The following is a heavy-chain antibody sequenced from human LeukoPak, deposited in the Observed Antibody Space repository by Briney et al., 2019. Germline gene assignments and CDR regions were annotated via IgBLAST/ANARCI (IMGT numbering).Heavy chain of an antibody. Sequence: PGGSLRLSCAVSGFTFSDHFLDWVRQAPGKGLEWVGRSRSKAKSYTTEYAASVKGRFTISRDDSNNSLYLQMNSLETEDTAVYYCVRVGSVSGSDYLDYWGQGTLVTVSS. D-gene: IGHD6-19*01. CDR3: VRVGSVSGSDYLDY. J-gene: IGHJ4*02. CDR2: SRSKAKSYTT. CDR1: GFTFSDHF. V-gene: IGHV3-72*01.